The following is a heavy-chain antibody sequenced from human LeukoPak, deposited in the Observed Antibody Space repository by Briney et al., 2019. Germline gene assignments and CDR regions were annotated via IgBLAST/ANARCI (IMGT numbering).Heavy chain of an antibody. CDR1: GVTFEDCA. D-gene: IGHD5-18*01. V-gene: IGHV3-43*02. Sequence: PGGSLRLSCADSGVTFEDCAIDWVPQAPGKGLEWVSLISGDGGNTYYDSVKGRFTISRDNSKNSLYLQMNSLRTEDTALYYCAKDIYSYGYGCAYYWGQGTRVTVSS. CDR3: AKDIYSYGYGCAYY. CDR2: ISGDGGNT. J-gene: IGHJ4*02.